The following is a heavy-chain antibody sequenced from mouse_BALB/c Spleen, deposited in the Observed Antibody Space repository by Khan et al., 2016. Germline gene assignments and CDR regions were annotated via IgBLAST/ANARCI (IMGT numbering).Heavy chain of an antibody. Sequence: QIQLVQSGPELKKPGETVKISCKASGYTFTDYSMHWVKQAPGKGLKWMGWINTETGEPTFADDFKGRFAFSLETSASTAYLQINNLRDEHTATCFCAGMDDCVWAWVAYWGQSTLVTVSA. J-gene: IGHJ3*01. CDR1: GYTFTDYS. D-gene: IGHD2-4*01. CDR2: INTETGEP. CDR3: AGMDDCVWAWVAY. V-gene: IGHV9-2-1*01.